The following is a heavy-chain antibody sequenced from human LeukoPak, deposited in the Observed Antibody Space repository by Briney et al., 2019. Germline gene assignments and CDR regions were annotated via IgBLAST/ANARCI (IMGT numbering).Heavy chain of an antibody. D-gene: IGHD3-9*01. J-gene: IGHJ6*04. Sequence: SETLSLTCAVYGGSFSGYYWSWIRQPPGKGLEWIGEINHSGSTNYNPSLKSRVTISVDTSKNQFSLKLSSVTAADTAVYYCARDQRYYDILTGYGPLYYYYYGMDVWGKGTTVTVSS. CDR3: ARDQRYYDILTGYGPLYYYYYGMDV. V-gene: IGHV4-34*01. CDR1: GGSFSGYY. CDR2: INHSGST.